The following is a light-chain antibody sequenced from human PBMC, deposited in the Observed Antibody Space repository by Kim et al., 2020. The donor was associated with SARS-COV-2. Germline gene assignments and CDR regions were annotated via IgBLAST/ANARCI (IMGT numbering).Light chain of an antibody. J-gene: IGKJ4*01. CDR2: DAS. Sequence: SPGERAALSCRPSQSVSSYLAWYQQKPGQAPRLLIYDASNRATGIPARFSGSGSGTDFTLTISSLEPEDFAVYYCQQRSNWPPALTFGGGTKLEI. CDR1: QSVSSY. V-gene: IGKV3-11*01. CDR3: QQRSNWPPALT.